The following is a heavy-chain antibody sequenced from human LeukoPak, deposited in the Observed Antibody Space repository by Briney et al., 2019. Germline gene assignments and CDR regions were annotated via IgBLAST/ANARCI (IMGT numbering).Heavy chain of an antibody. CDR2: INPSGGST. CDR3: ARGVVRGVIITAKLDY. V-gene: IGHV1-46*01. J-gene: IGHJ4*02. D-gene: IGHD3-10*01. Sequence: ASVKVSCKASGYTFTSYYMHWVRQAPGQGLEWMGIINPSGGSTSYAQKFQGRVTMTRGTSTSTVYMELSSLRSEDTAVYYCARGVVRGVIITAKLDYWGQGTLVTVSS. CDR1: GYTFTSYY.